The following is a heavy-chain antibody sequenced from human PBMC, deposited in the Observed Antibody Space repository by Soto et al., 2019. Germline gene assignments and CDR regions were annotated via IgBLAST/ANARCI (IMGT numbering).Heavy chain of an antibody. CDR1: GGSFIGYY. V-gene: IGHV4-34*01. CDR3: ATLGHYVFWSGFRKGNWFDP. Sequence: QVQLQQWGAGLLKPSETVSLTCAVYGGSFIGYYGTWIRQPPGKGLEWVGEINHSGSTNYNPSLKRRGTISADTSKVQFSLRLSSVTAADTAVYYCATLGHYVFWSGFRKGNWFDPWGQGTLVTVSS. J-gene: IGHJ5*02. D-gene: IGHD3-3*01. CDR2: INHSGST.